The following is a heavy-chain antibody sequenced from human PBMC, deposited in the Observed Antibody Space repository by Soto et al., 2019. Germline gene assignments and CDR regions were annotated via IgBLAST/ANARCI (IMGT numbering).Heavy chain of an antibody. Sequence: GGSLRLSCAASGFTFSSYSMNWVRQAPGKGLEWVSYISSSSSTIYYADSVKGRFTISRDNSKNTLYLQMNSLRAEDTAVYYCARDLGPYGSGSSDYWGQGTLVTVSS. CDR2: ISSSSSTI. D-gene: IGHD3-10*01. CDR3: ARDLGPYGSGSSDY. J-gene: IGHJ4*02. CDR1: GFTFSSYS. V-gene: IGHV3-48*01.